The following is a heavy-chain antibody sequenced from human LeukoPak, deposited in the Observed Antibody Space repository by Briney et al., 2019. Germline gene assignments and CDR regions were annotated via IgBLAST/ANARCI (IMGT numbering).Heavy chain of an antibody. J-gene: IGHJ4*02. CDR1: GFTFSDYY. V-gene: IGHV3-11*01. D-gene: IGHD3-9*01. Sequence: PGGSLRLSCAASGFTFSDYYMSWIRHAPGKGLEWVSYISSSGSTIYYADSVKGRLTISRDNAKNSLYLQMNSLRAEDTAVYYCARDRGLRYFDGAFAYWSQASLATVSS. CDR3: ARDRGLRYFDGAFAY. CDR2: ISSSGSTI.